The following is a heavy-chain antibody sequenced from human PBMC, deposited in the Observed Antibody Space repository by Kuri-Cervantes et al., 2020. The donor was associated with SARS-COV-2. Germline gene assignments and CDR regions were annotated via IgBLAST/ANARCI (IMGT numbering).Heavy chain of an antibody. CDR3: AKDRDYYSRPPTFHY. CDR1: GFTFSSYA. D-gene: IGHD2-2*01. V-gene: IGHV3-23*01. J-gene: IGHJ4*02. CDR2: SSGGGTSS. Sequence: GESLKISCAASGFTFSSYAMSWVRQAPGKGLEWVSCSSGGGTSSDYSDSVKGRFTISRDNSKNTLYLVMNNLRGEDTAVYFCAKDRDYYSRPPTFHYWGQGAQVTVSS.